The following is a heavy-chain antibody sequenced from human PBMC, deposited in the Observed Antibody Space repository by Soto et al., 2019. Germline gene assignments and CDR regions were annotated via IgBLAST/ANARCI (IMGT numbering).Heavy chain of an antibody. J-gene: IGHJ4*02. CDR3: ARADYYGSGSYFRVRRAFDY. CDR1: GGSFSGYY. V-gene: IGHV4-34*01. D-gene: IGHD3-10*01. CDR2: INHSGST. Sequence: PSETLSLTCAVYGGSFSGYYWSWIRQPPGKGLEWIGEINHSGSTNYNPSLKSRVTISVDTSKNQFSLKLSSVTAADTAVYYCARADYYGSGSYFRVRRAFDYWGQGTLVTVSS.